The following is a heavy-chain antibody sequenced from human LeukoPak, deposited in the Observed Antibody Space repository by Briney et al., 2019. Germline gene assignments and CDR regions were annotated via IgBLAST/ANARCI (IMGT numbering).Heavy chain of an antibody. CDR1: GGSISSYY. J-gene: IGHJ4*02. D-gene: IGHD3-22*01. CDR3: ARGGYYYDNND. V-gene: IGHV4-4*07. Sequence: SETLSLTCTVSGGSISSYYWSWIRQPTGKGLEWIGRSYISGSTNCNPSLKSRVTMSVDTSKNQFSLKLSSVTAADTAVYYCARGGYYYDNNDWGQGTLVTVSS. CDR2: SYISGST.